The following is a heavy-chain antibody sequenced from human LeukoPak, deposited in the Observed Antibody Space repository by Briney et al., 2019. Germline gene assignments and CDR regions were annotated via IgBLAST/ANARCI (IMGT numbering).Heavy chain of an antibody. J-gene: IGHJ4*02. D-gene: IGHD3-22*01. CDR3: ANVWGDSSGYYFNFDY. V-gene: IGHV4-34*01. CDR1: GGSFSGYY. CDR2: INHSGST. Sequence: SETLSLTCAVYGGSFSGYYWSWIRQPPGKGLEWIGEINHSGSTNYNPSLKSRVTISVDTSKNQFSLKLSSVTAADTAVYYCANVWGDSSGYYFNFDYWGQGTLVTVSS.